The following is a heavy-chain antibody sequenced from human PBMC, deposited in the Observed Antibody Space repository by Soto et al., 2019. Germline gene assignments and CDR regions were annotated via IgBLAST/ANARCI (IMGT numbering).Heavy chain of an antibody. V-gene: IGHV4-59*01. CDR1: GGSIRPYY. J-gene: IGHJ4*02. Sequence: SETLSLTCTVSGGSIRPYYWTWIRQPPGKGLEWIGYVYYSGSVNYKSSLKSRVTMSVDTSKNQFSLRLNSVTAADTAVYYCARVTYDSFPVYSYYFAYWGKGTLVPVSS. D-gene: IGHD3-9*01. CDR3: ARVTYDSFPVYSYYFAY. CDR2: VYYSGSV.